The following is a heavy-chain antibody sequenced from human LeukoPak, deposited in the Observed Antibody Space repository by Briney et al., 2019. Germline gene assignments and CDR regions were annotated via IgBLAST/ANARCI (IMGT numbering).Heavy chain of an antibody. D-gene: IGHD3-16*01. V-gene: IGHV1-8*01. Sequence: ASVKVSCKASGYTFTSYDINWVRQATGQGLEWMGGMNPNSGNTGYAQKFQGRVTMTRNTSISTAYMELSSLRSEDTAVYYCARRSYGLVLFHTHNWFDPWGQGTLVTVSS. J-gene: IGHJ5*02. CDR2: MNPNSGNT. CDR3: ARRSYGLVLFHTHNWFDP. CDR1: GYTFTSYD.